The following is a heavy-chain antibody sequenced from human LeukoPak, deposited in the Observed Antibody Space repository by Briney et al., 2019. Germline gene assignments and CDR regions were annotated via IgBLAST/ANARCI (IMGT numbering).Heavy chain of an antibody. Sequence: SVKVSCKASGGTFSSYAISWVRQAPGQGLEWMGRIIPILSIANYAQKFQGRVTITADKSTSTAYMKLSSLRSEDTAVYYCARVPPYYYDSSGYYLYAFDYWGQGTLATVSS. CDR1: GGTFSSYA. J-gene: IGHJ4*02. D-gene: IGHD3-22*01. CDR2: IIPILSIA. V-gene: IGHV1-69*04. CDR3: ARVPPYYYDSSGYYLYAFDY.